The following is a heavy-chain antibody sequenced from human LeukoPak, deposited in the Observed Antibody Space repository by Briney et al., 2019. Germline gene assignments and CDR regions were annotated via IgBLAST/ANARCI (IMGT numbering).Heavy chain of an antibody. Sequence: SETLSRTCTVSGGCGSGGSYFWRGIRQPPGKGVKWIGRIDYSGSTSGSTFYTPSLKSRVTISEDASKNQFSLKLTSVTAADTATYYCVRHASLWSIWGQGTMVIVSS. D-gene: IGHD3-10*01. CDR2: IDYSGSTSGST. V-gene: IGHV4-39*01. J-gene: IGHJ3*02. CDR3: VRHASLWSI. CDR1: GGCGSGGSYF.